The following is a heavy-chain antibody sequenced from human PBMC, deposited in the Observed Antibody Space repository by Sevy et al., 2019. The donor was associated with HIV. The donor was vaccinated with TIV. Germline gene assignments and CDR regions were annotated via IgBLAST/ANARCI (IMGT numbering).Heavy chain of an antibody. CDR3: ASGGYCSGGSCYPRYYFDY. D-gene: IGHD2-15*01. Sequence: GGSLRLSCAASGFTFSSYAMHWVRQAPGKGLEWVAVISYDGSNKYYADSVKGRFTISRDNSKNTLYLQMNSLRAEDTAVYYCASGGYCSGGSCYPRYYFDYWCQGTLVTVSS. V-gene: IGHV3-30-3*01. J-gene: IGHJ4*02. CDR1: GFTFSSYA. CDR2: ISYDGSNK.